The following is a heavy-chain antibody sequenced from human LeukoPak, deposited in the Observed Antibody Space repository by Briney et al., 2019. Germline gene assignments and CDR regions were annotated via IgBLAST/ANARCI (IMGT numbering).Heavy chain of an antibody. Sequence: GGSLRLSCAASGFTFCSYAIHWDRHAQSPWMDLEAVTSYDDFNTYNDDSVKGRFTITRDNPNTTVYLQLHSLRAEATDVTSGARDFCGGGSCYSVGNWGQGTMVTVSS. V-gene: IGHV3-30-3*01. CDR3: ARDFCGGGSCYSVGN. CDR2: TSYDDFNT. CDR1: GFTFCSYA. J-gene: IGHJ4*02. D-gene: IGHD2-15*01.